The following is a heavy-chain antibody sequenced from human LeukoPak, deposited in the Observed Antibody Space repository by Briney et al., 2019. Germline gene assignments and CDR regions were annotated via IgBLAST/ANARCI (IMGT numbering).Heavy chain of an antibody. D-gene: IGHD2-2*01. CDR2: ISWNSGSI. Sequence: PGRSLRLSCAASGFTFDDYAMHWVRQAPGKGLEWVSGISWNSGSIGYADSVKGRFTISRDNAKNSLYLQMNSLRAEDTAVYYCARDHCSSTSCWYFQHWGQGTLVTVSS. V-gene: IGHV3-9*01. CDR3: ARDHCSSTSCWYFQH. J-gene: IGHJ1*01. CDR1: GFTFDDYA.